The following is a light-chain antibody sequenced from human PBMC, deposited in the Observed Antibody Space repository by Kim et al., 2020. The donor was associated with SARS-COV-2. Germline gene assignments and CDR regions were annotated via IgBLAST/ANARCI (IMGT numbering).Light chain of an antibody. V-gene: IGLV2-14*04. Sequence: QSITISCTGTSSDVGGYNYVSWYQQHPGKAPKLMIYDVSKRPSGVSNRFSGSKSGNTASLTISGLQAEDEADYYYSSYTSSSTYVFGTGTKVTVL. CDR2: DVS. J-gene: IGLJ1*01. CDR3: SSYTSSSTYV. CDR1: SSDVGGYNY.